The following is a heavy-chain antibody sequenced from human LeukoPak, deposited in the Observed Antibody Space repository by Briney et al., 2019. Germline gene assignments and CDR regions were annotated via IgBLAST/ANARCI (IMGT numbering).Heavy chain of an antibody. CDR3: ARGYVDTADHWFDP. J-gene: IGHJ5*02. D-gene: IGHD5-18*01. Sequence: SETLSLTCAVSGYSISSGYYWGWIRQPPGKGLEWIGSIYHSGSTYYNPSLKSRVTISVDTSENQFSLKLSSVTAADTAVYYCARGYVDTADHWFDPWGQGTLVTVSS. CDR2: IYHSGST. CDR1: GYSISSGYY. V-gene: IGHV4-38-2*01.